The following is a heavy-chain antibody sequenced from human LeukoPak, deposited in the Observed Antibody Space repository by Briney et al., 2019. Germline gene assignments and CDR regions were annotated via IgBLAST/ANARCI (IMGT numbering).Heavy chain of an antibody. J-gene: IGHJ4*02. V-gene: IGHV3-30-3*01. D-gene: IGHD5-18*01. Sequence: GGSLRLPCAASGFTFSNYAMHWVRQAPGKGLEWVAIISYDGNDKYYTDSVKGRFTISRDKSKNTLYLQMNSLRAEDTAVYYCARDRDTAMGLWDQGTLVTVSS. CDR2: ISYDGNDK. CDR1: GFTFSNYA. CDR3: ARDRDTAMGL.